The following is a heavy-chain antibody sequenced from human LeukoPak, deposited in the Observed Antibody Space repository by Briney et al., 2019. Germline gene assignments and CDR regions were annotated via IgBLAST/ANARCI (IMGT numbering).Heavy chain of an antibody. J-gene: IGHJ5*02. CDR2: IYYSGST. D-gene: IGHD5-12*01. CDR1: GGSFGGYY. Sequence: SETLSLTCAVYGGSFGGYYWGWIRQPPGKGLEWIGSIYYSGSTYYNPSLKSRVTMSVDTSKNQFSLKLSSVTAADTAVYYCARDGYSSPLPFDPWGLGTLVTVSS. CDR3: ARDGYSSPLPFDP. V-gene: IGHV4-34*11.